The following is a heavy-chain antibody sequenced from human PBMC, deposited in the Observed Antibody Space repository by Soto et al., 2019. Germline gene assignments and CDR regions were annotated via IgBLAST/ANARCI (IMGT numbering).Heavy chain of an antibody. V-gene: IGHV3-15*07. J-gene: IGHJ4*02. CDR2: IKSKADGETT. CDR3: THDMGPAWGGYFFDN. CDR1: SFAFTNAY. D-gene: IGHD7-27*01. Sequence: EVQLVESGGGLVKPGGSLRLSCAASSFAFTNAYMNWVRQAPGKGLEWVGRIKSKADGETTDYAAPVEGRFTVSRDDSKNTLYLHMSSLKTEDTAVYFCTHDMGPAWGGYFFDNWGQGTLVTVIS.